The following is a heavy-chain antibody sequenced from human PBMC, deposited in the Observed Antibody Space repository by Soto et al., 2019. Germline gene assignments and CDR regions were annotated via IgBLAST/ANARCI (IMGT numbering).Heavy chain of an antibody. D-gene: IGHD1-26*01. CDR2: ISYDGSNK. V-gene: IGHV3-30*03. J-gene: IGHJ4*02. CDR1: GFTLSNYG. CDR3: ARYSGKYQGPIDY. Sequence: QVQLVESGGGVVQPGRSLRLSCAASGFTLSNYGIPWARQAPGKGLEWLAVISYDGSNKHYADSVKGRFTVSRDNSKNTLYLQMNSLRAEDTAVYFCARYSGKYQGPIDYWGQGTLVTVSS.